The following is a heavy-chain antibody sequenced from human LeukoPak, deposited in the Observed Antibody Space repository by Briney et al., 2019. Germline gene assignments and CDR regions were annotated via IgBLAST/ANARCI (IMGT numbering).Heavy chain of an antibody. CDR1: GFTFSTYA. CDR3: AKEFVPAATLSYYYMDV. CDR2: ISGSGGST. V-gene: IGHV3-23*01. D-gene: IGHD2-2*01. J-gene: IGHJ6*03. Sequence: PGGSLRLSCAASGFTFSTYAMSWVRQAPGKGLEWVSAISGSGGSTYYADSVKGRFTISRDNSKNTLYLQMNSLRAEDTAVYYCAKEFVPAATLSYYYMDVWGKGTTVTVSS.